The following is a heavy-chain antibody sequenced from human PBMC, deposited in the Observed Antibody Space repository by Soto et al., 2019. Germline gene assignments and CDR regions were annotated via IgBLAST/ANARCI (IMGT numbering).Heavy chain of an antibody. CDR3: AKSLLGYCSSTSCYRGYYFDY. J-gene: IGHJ4*02. Sequence: GGSLRLSCAASGFTFSSYAMSWVRQAPGKGLEWVSAISGSGGSTYYADSVKGRFTISRDNSKNTLYLQMNSLRAEDTAVYYCAKSLLGYCSSTSCYRGYYFDYWGQGTLVTVSS. D-gene: IGHD2-2*01. CDR2: ISGSGGST. CDR1: GFTFSSYA. V-gene: IGHV3-23*01.